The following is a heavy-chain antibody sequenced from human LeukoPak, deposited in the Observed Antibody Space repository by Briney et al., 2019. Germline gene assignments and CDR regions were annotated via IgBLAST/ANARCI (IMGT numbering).Heavy chain of an antibody. D-gene: IGHD2-21*02. CDR3: ARGPSAYCGGDCHRHYYYYGMDV. Sequence: ASVKVSCKASGGTFSSYAISWVRQAPGQGLEWMGGIIPIFGTANYAQKFQGRVTITADESTSTAYMELSSLRSEDTAVYYCARGPSAYCGGDCHRHYYYYGMDVWGQGTTVTVSS. V-gene: IGHV1-69*01. CDR2: IIPIFGTA. CDR1: GGTFSSYA. J-gene: IGHJ6*02.